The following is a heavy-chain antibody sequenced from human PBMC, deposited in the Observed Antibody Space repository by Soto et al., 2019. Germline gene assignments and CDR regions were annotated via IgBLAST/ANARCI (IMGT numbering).Heavy chain of an antibody. CDR3: ARGGGVGVAGSAAFDM. CDR2: INPATGAA. Sequence: QLHLVQSGAVVKKPGASETVSCSASGYPVTAYYMHWVRQAPGRGLEWMGGINPATGAAKYTQTFQGRVTMSRDTSTSTVFMELSGLTSGDTAVSYCARGGGVGVAGSAAFDMWGQGTLVTVSS. V-gene: IGHV1-2*02. CDR1: GYPVTAYY. D-gene: IGHD3-3*01. J-gene: IGHJ3*02.